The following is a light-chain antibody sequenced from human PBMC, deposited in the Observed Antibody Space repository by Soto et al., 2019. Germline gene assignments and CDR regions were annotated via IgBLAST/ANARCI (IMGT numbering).Light chain of an antibody. CDR2: DVS. Sequence: QSVLTQPASVSGTPGQSITISCTGTSSDIGGYNAVSWYQQHPGRAPKLMNYDVSNRPSGISNRFSGSKSGSTASLSISGLQAEDDADYYFSSYTRSGVYVFGAGTKETVL. CDR3: SSYTRSGVYV. CDR1: SSDIGGYNA. V-gene: IGLV2-14*01. J-gene: IGLJ1*01.